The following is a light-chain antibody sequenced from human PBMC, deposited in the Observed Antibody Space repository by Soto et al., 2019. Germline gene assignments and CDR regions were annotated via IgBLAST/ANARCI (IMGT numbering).Light chain of an antibody. CDR1: QSVSTY. V-gene: IGKV3-20*01. Sequence: EIVLTQSPATLSLSPGERATLSCRASQSVSTYLAWYQQKPGQSPRLLIYDASNRATGIPARVSGSGSGTDFTLTIRSLEPEDFALYYCQQYGSSPITFGQGTRLEIK. J-gene: IGKJ5*01. CDR3: QQYGSSPIT. CDR2: DAS.